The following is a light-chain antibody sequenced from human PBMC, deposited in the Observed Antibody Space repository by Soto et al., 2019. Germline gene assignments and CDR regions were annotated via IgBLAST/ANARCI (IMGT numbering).Light chain of an antibody. J-gene: IGKJ2*01. CDR2: GAS. CDR3: QQYGTTPYT. CDR1: QSVASNY. V-gene: IGKV3-20*01. Sequence: EIVLTQSPGTLSLSPGDRAALSCRASQSVASNYLAWYQQKPGQAPRLLIFGASSRATGIPDRFSGSGSGTDFILTISRLEPEDFAVFYCQQYGTTPYTFGQGTKLEIK.